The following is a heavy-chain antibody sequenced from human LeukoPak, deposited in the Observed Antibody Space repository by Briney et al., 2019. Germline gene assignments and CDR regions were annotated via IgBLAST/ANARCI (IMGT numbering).Heavy chain of an antibody. J-gene: IGHJ4*02. V-gene: IGHV1-2*02. CDR1: GYTFTSYY. CDR2: INPNSGGT. D-gene: IGHD3-22*01. Sequence: ASVKVSCKASGYTFTSYYMHWVRQAPGQGLEWMGWINPNSGGTNYAQKFQGRVTMTRDTSISTAYMELSRLRSDDTAVYYCARVGYYDSSGPNDYWGQGTLVTVSS. CDR3: ARVGYYDSSGPNDY.